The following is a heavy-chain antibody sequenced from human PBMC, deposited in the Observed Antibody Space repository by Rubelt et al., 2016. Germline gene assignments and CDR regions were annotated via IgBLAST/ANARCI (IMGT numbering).Heavy chain of an antibody. D-gene: IGHD5-24*01. V-gene: IGHV3-74*02. CDR1: GFTFSSYW. CDR3: ASRRWPAQGRNYFAY. CDR2: INSDGSST. Sequence: EVQLVESGGGLVQPGGSLRLSCAASGFTFSSYWMHWVRQAPGKGLVWVSRINSDGSSTSYADSVKGRFTISRANAKNTLYLQMDSRRAAETAVYYCASRRWPAQGRNYFAYWGQGNLVTVSS. J-gene: IGHJ4*02.